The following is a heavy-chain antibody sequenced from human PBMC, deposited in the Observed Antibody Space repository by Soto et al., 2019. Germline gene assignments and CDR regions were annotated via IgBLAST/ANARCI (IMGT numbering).Heavy chain of an antibody. CDR3: ARVRPIAVAGTSFFDY. V-gene: IGHV4-4*02. CDR1: SGSISRSNW. Sequence: QVQLQESGPGLVKPSGTLSLTCAVSSGSISRSNWWSWVRQPPWKGLEWIGEIYHSGSTNYNPSLKSRVTISVDKSKNQFSLKLSSVTAADTAVYYCARVRPIAVAGTSFFDYWGQGTLVTVSS. D-gene: IGHD6-19*01. CDR2: IYHSGST. J-gene: IGHJ4*02.